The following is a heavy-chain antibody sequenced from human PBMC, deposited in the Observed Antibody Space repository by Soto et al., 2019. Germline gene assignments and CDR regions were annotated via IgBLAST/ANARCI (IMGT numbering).Heavy chain of an antibody. J-gene: IGHJ2*01. D-gene: IGHD3-10*01. CDR3: AREVTMVRGVIDYWYFDL. Sequence: QVQLVQSGAEVKKPGASVKVSCKASGYTFTSYDINWVRQATGQGLEWMGWMNPNSGNTGYAQKFQGRVTMTRNTYISTAYMELSSLRSEDTDVYYCAREVTMVRGVIDYWYFDLWGRGTLVTVSS. V-gene: IGHV1-8*01. CDR2: MNPNSGNT. CDR1: GYTFTSYD.